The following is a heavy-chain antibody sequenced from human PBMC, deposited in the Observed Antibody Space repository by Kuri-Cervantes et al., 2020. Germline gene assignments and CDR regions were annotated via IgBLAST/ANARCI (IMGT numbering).Heavy chain of an antibody. V-gene: IGHV3-30-3*01. CDR3: ARSIRISAPGNYDS. Sequence: GESLKISCAASGFTFSSYAMHWVRQAPGKGLEWVAVISYDGSNKYYADSVKGRFTISRDNSKNTLYLQMNSLRVEDTAVYYCARSIRISAPGNYDSWGQGTLVTVSS. CDR1: GFTFSSYA. D-gene: IGHD6-13*01. J-gene: IGHJ4*02. CDR2: ISYDGSNK.